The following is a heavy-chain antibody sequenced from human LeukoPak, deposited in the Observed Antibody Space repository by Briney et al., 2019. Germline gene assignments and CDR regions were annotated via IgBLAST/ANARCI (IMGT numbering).Heavy chain of an antibody. CDR1: GGSISSSSYY. CDR3: ARQELWFRELLSNWFDP. Sequence: SETLSLTCTVSGGSISSSSYYWGWIRQPPGKGLEWIGSIYYSGSTYYNPSLKSRVIISVDTSKNQFSLKLSSVTAADTAVYYCARQELWFRELLSNWFDPWGQGTLVTVSS. CDR2: IYYSGST. J-gene: IGHJ5*02. D-gene: IGHD3-10*01. V-gene: IGHV4-39*01.